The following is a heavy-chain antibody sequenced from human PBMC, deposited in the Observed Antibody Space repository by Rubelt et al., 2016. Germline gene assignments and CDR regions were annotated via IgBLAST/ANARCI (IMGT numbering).Heavy chain of an antibody. CDR3: ARGWLSGRDYEVRQFDQ. Sequence: QVQLQQWGAGLLKPSETLSLTCAVNGGSFSDSFFNWIRQPPGRGLEWIGEINHSGITTSNPSLKSRASIPVDTSKNQFSLRLNSVTAADTAIYDCARGWLSGRDYEVRQFDQWGQGSLVTVSP. CDR1: GGSFSDSF. J-gene: IGHJ4*02. CDR2: INHSGIT. D-gene: IGHD4-17*01. V-gene: IGHV4-34*01.